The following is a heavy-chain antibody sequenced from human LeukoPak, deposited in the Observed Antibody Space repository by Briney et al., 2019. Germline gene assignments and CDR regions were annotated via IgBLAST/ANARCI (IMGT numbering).Heavy chain of an antibody. D-gene: IGHD5-18*01. CDR2: IDYRGST. V-gene: IGHV4-59*01. Sequence: SETLSLTCTVSGGSISSYYWSWIRQPPGKGLEWIGYIDYRGSTKYNPSLKSRVTISVDTSKNQFSLKLSSVTAADTAVYYCARGGYNYGFYYYYYMDVWGKGTTVTVSS. CDR1: GGSISSYY. CDR3: ARGGYNYGFYYYYYMDV. J-gene: IGHJ6*03.